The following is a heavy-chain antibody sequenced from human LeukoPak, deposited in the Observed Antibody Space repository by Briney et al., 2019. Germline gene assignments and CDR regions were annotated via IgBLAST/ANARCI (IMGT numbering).Heavy chain of an antibody. J-gene: IGHJ4*02. V-gene: IGHV4-39*07. Sequence: PSETLSLTCTVSGDSFTSVTDYWAWIRQPPWKGLEWIATGDYSGGTYYNPSLESRFAISADMSKNQISLQLTSVTGADTAVYYCAGERGEEYSSGWYKTNFFYNWGQGVRATVSS. CDR1: GDSFTSVTDY. CDR3: AGERGEEYSSGWYKTNFFYN. D-gene: IGHD6-19*01. CDR2: GDYSGGT.